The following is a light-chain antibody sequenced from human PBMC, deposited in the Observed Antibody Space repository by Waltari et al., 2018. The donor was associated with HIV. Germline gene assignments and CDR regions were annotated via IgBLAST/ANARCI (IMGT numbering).Light chain of an antibody. V-gene: IGLV1-51*01. Sequence: QSVLTQPPSVSAAPGQKVTISCTGSGSTIGYTSVSWYRQVPGAAPRLLIYDSDKRPSGIPDRFSGSKSGTSATLGITGLQTGDEADYYCGTWDTSLSGAVFGGGTKLTVL. CDR1: GSTIGYTS. CDR2: DSD. CDR3: GTWDTSLSGAV. J-gene: IGLJ2*01.